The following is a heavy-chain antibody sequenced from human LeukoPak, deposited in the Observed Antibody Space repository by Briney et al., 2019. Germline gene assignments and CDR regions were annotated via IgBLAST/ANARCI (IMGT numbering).Heavy chain of an antibody. CDR3: ARDPTYYDFWSGYLPEGY. J-gene: IGHJ4*02. CDR1: GFTFSSYG. D-gene: IGHD3-3*01. V-gene: IGHV3-33*01. Sequence: PGRSLRLSCAASGFTFSSYGMHWVRQAPGKGLEWVAVIWYDGSNRYYADSVKGRFTISRDNSKNTLYLQMNSLRAEDTAVYYCARDPTYYDFWSGYLPEGYWCQGTLVTVSS. CDR2: IWYDGSNR.